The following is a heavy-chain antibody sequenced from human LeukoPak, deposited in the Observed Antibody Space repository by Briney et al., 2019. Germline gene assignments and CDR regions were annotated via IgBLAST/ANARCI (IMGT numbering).Heavy chain of an antibody. D-gene: IGHD6-19*01. Sequence: GGSLRLSCAPSGLTFSNYWMHWVRQVSGKGLVWVSGINSDGSFTSYADSVKGRFTISRDNAKNTLYLQMNSLRAEDTALYYCARGSSDWYGIDYWGQGILAPVSS. V-gene: IGHV3-74*01. CDR3: ARGSSDWYGIDY. CDR1: GLTFSNYW. CDR2: INSDGSFT. J-gene: IGHJ4*02.